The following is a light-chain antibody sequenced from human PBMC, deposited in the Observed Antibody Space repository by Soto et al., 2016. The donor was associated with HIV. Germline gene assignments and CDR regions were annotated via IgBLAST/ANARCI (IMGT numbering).Light chain of an antibody. CDR3: QQYYSTPQT. V-gene: IGKV1-NL1*01. J-gene: IGKJ1*01. CDR2: AAS. Sequence: DIQMTQSPSSLSASVGDRVTITCRASQDISNSLAWYQQKAGKAPKLLINAASRLENGVPSRFSGGGSGTDYTLAISSLQSEDFAIYYCQQYYSTPQTFGQGTKGGNQT. CDR1: QDISNS.